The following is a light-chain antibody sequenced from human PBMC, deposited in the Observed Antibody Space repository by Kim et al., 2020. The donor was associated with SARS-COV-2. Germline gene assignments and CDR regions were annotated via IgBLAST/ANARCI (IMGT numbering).Light chain of an antibody. CDR3: KETYSTPRALT. J-gene: IGKJ4*01. CDR1: QSISSH. V-gene: IGKV1-39*01. Sequence: DIQMTQSPSSLSASVGDRVSITCRASQSISSHLNCYQLKPVKAPELLIYATSSLSSGVPSRFSGSGSGTDYTLTISTLQPEDFATYFCKETYSTPRALTFGGGTKLGI. CDR2: ATS.